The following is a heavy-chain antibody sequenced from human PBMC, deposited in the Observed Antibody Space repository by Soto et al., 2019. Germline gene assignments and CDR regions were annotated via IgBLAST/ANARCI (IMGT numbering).Heavy chain of an antibody. Sequence: SVKVSCKASGGTFSSYAISWVRQAPGQGLEWMGGIHPIFGTANYAQKFQGRVTITADKSTSTAYMELSSLRSEDTAVYYCAREELPRLDAFDIWGQGTMVTVSS. CDR3: AREELPRLDAFDI. CDR2: IHPIFGTA. V-gene: IGHV1-69*06. CDR1: GGTFSSYA. J-gene: IGHJ3*02. D-gene: IGHD1-26*01.